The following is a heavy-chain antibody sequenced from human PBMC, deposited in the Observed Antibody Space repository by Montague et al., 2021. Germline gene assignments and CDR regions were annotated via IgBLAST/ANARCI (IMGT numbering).Heavy chain of an antibody. V-gene: IGHV6-1*01. Sequence: CAISGDSVSSNELSRNSIKQTPERRLHWLGGTYYRFKWYNEYAISVKSRITVNPDTSKNQFSLLLNSVTPEDTAVYYCARGWQKRFDPWGQGTLVTVSS. J-gene: IGHJ5*02. CDR2: TYYRFKWYN. D-gene: IGHD5-24*01. CDR1: GDSVSSNELS. CDR3: ARGWQKRFDP.